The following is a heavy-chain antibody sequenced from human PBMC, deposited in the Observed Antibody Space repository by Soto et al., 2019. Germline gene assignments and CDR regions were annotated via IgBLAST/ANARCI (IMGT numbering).Heavy chain of an antibody. D-gene: IGHD1-1*01. V-gene: IGHV3-15*01. Sequence: EVQLVESGGGLVKPGGSLKLSCSASGLYFIDAWMSWVRQAPGKGLEWVARIKSRGSGGTTDYAAPVKGRFTISRDDSKNVIFLQMDSLKTDDTAVYYCNWNHDIYYRMDDWGKGTTVTVSS. CDR2: IKSRGSGGTT. J-gene: IGHJ6*04. CDR3: NWNHDIYYRMDD. CDR1: GLYFIDAW.